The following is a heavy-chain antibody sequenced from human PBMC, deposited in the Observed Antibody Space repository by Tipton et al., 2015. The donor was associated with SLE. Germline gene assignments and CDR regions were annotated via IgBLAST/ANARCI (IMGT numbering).Heavy chain of an antibody. CDR1: GGSISSGSYY. CDR3: ARASGGPIGY. V-gene: IGHV4-61*10. Sequence: TLSLTCTVSGGSISSGSYYWSWIRQPAGKGLEWIGYIYYSGSTNYNPSLKSRVTISVDTSKNQFSLKLSSVTAADTAVYYCARASGGPIGYWGQGTLVTVSS. CDR2: IYYSGST. D-gene: IGHD3-16*01. J-gene: IGHJ4*02.